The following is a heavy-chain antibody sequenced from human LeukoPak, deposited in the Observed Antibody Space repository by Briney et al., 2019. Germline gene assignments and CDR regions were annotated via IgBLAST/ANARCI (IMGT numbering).Heavy chain of an antibody. J-gene: IGHJ5*02. D-gene: IGHD1-26*01. CDR1: GFTFSSYA. V-gene: IGHV3-23*01. Sequence: PGGSLRLSCAASGFTFSSYAMSWVRQAPGKGLEWVSAISGSGGSTYYADSVKGRFTISRDNAKNSLYLQMNSLRAEDTAVHYCARDLGNFDPWGQGTLVTVSS. CDR3: ARDLGNFDP. CDR2: ISGSGGST.